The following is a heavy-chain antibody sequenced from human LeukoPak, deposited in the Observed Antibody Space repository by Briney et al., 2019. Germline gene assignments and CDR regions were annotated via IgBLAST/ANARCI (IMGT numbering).Heavy chain of an antibody. CDR3: ANTYGSGSYYKGGFDP. CDR1: GYTFIDYY. D-gene: IGHD3-10*01. V-gene: IGHV1-2*02. Sequence: ASVKVSCKASGYTFIDYYIHWVRQAPGQGLEWMGWINPNSGGTNYAQHFQGRVTMTRDTSIRTVYMELSRLRSDDTAVYSCANTYGSGSYYKGGFDPWGQGTLVTVSS. J-gene: IGHJ5*02. CDR2: INPNSGGT.